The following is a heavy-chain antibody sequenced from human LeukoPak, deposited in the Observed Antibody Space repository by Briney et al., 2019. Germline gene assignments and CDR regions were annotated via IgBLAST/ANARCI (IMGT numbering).Heavy chain of an antibody. V-gene: IGHV1-69*10. CDR3: AFSSYYLQGNYYYMDV. CDR1: GGTFSSYA. CDR2: IIPILGTA. J-gene: IGHJ6*03. D-gene: IGHD1-26*01. Sequence: SVKVSCKASGGTFSSYAISWVRQAPGQGLEWMGGIIPILGTANYAQKFQGRVTITADKSTSTAYMELSSLRSEDTAVYYCAFSSYYLQGNYYYMDVWGKGTTVTVSS.